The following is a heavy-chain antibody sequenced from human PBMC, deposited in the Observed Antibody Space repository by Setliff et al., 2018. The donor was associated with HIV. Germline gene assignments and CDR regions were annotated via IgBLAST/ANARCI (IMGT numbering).Heavy chain of an antibody. CDR1: GASSIYF. D-gene: IGHD3-22*01. CDR2: VYYSGST. V-gene: IGHV4-39*07. CDR3: ARYYYDRSGSSAPYYFMDV. J-gene: IGHJ6*03. Sequence: KTSETLSLTCTVSGASSIYFWGWIRQPPGKGLEWIGSVYYSGSTYYNPSLKSRVTISMDTSKNQFSLKLNSVTAADTAVYYCARYYYDRSGSSAPYYFMDVWGKGTTVTVSS.